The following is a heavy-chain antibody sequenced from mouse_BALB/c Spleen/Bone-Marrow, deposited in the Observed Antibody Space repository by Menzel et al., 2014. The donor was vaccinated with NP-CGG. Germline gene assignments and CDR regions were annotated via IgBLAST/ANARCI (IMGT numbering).Heavy chain of an antibody. V-gene: IGHV14-3*02. D-gene: IGHD1-1*01. J-gene: IGHJ4*01. CDR1: GFNIKDTY. CDR2: IDPANGNT. Sequence: VQLQQSGAELVKPGASVKLSCTASGFNIKDTYMHWVKQRPEQGLEWIGRIDPANGNTNYDPRFQGKATITADTSSNTAYLQLSSLTSEDTAVYYYARYGGRYYAMDYWGQGTSVTVSS. CDR3: ARYGGRYYAMDY.